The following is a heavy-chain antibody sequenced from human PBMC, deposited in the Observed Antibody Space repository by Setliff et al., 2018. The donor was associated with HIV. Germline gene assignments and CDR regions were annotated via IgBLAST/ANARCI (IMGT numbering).Heavy chain of an antibody. D-gene: IGHD3-10*01. J-gene: IGHJ4*02. CDR1: GYSIRSGYY. CDR3: ASIGWKQGAVGSFCDY. V-gene: IGHV4-38-2*01. CDR2: MFRTGTS. Sequence: SETLSLTCAVSGYSIRSGYYWGWIRQSPGKGLEWIGTMFRTGTSYYNPSLTSRVTISQDTSKNQFSLELTSVTAADTAVYYCASIGWKQGAVGSFCDYWGQGALVTVSS.